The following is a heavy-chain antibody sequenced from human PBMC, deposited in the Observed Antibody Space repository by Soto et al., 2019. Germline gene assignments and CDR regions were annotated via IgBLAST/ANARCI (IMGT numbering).Heavy chain of an antibody. J-gene: IGHJ4*02. D-gene: IGHD2-15*01. V-gene: IGHV3-11*05. CDR2: ISGSSDYT. Sequence: QVQLVESGGGLVKPGGSLRLSCAASGFTFSDYYMNWIRQVPGKGLECVSYISGSSDYTDHADSVKGRFTISRDNAKNSLYLQMDSLRAEDTAVYYCARDPRYGGSPDYWGQGTLVTVSS. CDR1: GFTFSDYY. CDR3: ARDPRYGGSPDY.